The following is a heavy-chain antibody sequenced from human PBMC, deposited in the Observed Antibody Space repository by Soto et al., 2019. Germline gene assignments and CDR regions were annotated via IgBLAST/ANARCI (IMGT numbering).Heavy chain of an antibody. V-gene: IGHV3-13*01. CDR1: GFTFSNFR. CDR3: ARGGSGPIAACYGAF. CDR2: IGTAGDT. J-gene: IGHJ4*02. Sequence: PGGSLRLSCTASGFTFSNFRMHWVRQVTGKGLEWVSAIGTAGDTYYPDSVKGRFTISRENAKNSLYLQMNSLRAGDTALYYCARGGSGPIAACYGAFWGQGTLVTVSS. D-gene: IGHD6-13*01.